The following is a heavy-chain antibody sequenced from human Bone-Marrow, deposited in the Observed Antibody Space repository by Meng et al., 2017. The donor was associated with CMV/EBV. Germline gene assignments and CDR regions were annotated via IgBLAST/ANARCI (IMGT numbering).Heavy chain of an antibody. CDR2: ISAYNSNT. CDR3: ATPFGWLSPPSDHYYGMDV. J-gene: IGHJ6*02. V-gene: IGHV1-18*01. CDR1: GYTFTSYG. D-gene: IGHD3-9*01. Sequence: ASVKVSCKASGYTFTSYGISWVRQAPGQGLEWMGWISAYNSNTNYAQKLQGRVTITADKSTSTAYMELSSLRSEDTAVYYCATPFGWLSPPSDHYYGMDVWGQGTTVTVSS.